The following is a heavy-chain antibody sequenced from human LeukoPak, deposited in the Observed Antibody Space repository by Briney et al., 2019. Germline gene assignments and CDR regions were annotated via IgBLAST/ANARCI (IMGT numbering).Heavy chain of an antibody. D-gene: IGHD5-18*01. CDR1: GFAFSSYA. Sequence: GGSLRLSCAASGFAFSSYAMSWVRQAPGKGLEWVSAISGSGGSTYYADSVKGRFTISRDNSKNTLYLQMNSLRAEDTAVYYCAKDRDTAMVQHWFDPWGQGTLVTVSS. CDR2: ISGSGGST. V-gene: IGHV3-23*01. J-gene: IGHJ5*02. CDR3: AKDRDTAMVQHWFDP.